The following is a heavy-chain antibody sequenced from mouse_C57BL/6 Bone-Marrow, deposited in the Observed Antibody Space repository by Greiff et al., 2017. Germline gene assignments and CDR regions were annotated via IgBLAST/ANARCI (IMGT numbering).Heavy chain of an antibody. CDR1: GYTFTSYW. J-gene: IGHJ2*01. CDR3: ARDLYYDYDGGYFDD. D-gene: IGHD2-4*01. V-gene: IGHV1-61*01. CDR2: IYPSDSET. Sequence: QVQLQQPGAELVRPGSSVKLSCKASGYTFTSYWMDWVKQRPGQGLEWIGNIYPSDSETHYNQKFKDKATLTVDKSSSTAYMQLSSLTSEDSAVYYCARDLYYDYDGGYFDDWGQGTTLTVSS.